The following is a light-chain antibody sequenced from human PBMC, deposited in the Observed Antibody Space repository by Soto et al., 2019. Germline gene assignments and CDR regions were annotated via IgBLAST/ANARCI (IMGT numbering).Light chain of an antibody. V-gene: IGKV3-20*01. CDR3: QQYGSSPLT. CDR1: QSVSSSY. Sequence: EIVLTQSPGTLSLSPGERATLSCRASQSVSSSYLAWYQQKPGQAPRLLIYGASSSATGIPDRFSGSGSGTDFTLTISRLEPEYVAVYYCQQYGSSPLTFGGGTKVEIK. J-gene: IGKJ4*01. CDR2: GAS.